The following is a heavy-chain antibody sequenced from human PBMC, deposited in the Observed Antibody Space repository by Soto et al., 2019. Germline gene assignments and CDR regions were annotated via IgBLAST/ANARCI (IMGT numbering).Heavy chain of an antibody. CDR2: INACSGNT. V-gene: IGHV1-3*01. D-gene: IGHD1-26*01. CDR3: ASDWETIGPRANDALDI. J-gene: IGHJ3*02. CDR1: GYTFSAYT. Sequence: QAQLVQSGAEMKKPGASVKVSCKAAGYTFSAYTMNWVRQAPGQSLEWMGWINACSGNTKYSQNFQGKVSITSDTSAITVYVKLPGLKSEATAVYYYASDWETIGPRANDALDIWGQGTMVTASS.